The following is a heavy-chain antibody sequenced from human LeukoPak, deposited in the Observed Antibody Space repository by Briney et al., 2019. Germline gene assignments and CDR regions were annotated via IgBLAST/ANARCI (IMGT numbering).Heavy chain of an antibody. J-gene: IGHJ4*02. CDR1: GGSISSSSYY. Sequence: SETLSLTCTVSGGSISSSSYYWGWIRQPPGKGLEWIGSIYYSGSTYYNPSLKSRVTISVDTSKNQFSLKLSSVTAADTAVYYCARDNGSKLDYWGQGTLVTVSS. V-gene: IGHV4-39*07. CDR3: ARDNGSKLDY. CDR2: IYYSGST.